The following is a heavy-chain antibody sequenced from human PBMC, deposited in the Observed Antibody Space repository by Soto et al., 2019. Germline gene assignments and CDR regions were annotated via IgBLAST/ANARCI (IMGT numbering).Heavy chain of an antibody. V-gene: IGHV1-69*01. CDR1: GGTFSSYA. J-gene: IGHJ4*02. CDR2: IIPIFGTA. CDR3: ARADFCGGDCYGFDY. D-gene: IGHD2-21*02. Sequence: QVQLVQSGAEVKKPGSSVKVSCKASGGTFSSYAISWVRQAPGQGIEWMGGIIPIFGTANYAQKFQGRVTITADESTSTDYMELSSLRSEDTAVYYCARADFCGGDCYGFDYWGQGTLVTVSS.